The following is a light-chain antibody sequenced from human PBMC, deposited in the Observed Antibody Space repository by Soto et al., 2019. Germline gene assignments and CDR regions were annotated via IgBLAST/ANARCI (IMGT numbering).Light chain of an antibody. V-gene: IGLV2-23*01. CDR1: SSDVGTYNL. CDR2: EGG. CDR3: CSCASGNTNV. J-gene: IGLJ1*01. Sequence: QSVLTQPASVSGSPGQSIALSCTVTSSDVGTYNLVSWYQPHPGKAPKRLRTEGGKRSSWVSDRFSGSKSGNTASLSISGLQAEDEADYYCCSCASGNTNVFGSGTKVTV.